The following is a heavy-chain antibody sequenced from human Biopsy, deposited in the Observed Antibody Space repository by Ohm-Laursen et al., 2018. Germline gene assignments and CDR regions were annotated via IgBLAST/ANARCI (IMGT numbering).Heavy chain of an antibody. V-gene: IGHV3-73*01. CDR3: TRSAGYGYDY. D-gene: IGHD5-12*01. J-gene: IGHJ4*02. CDR1: GLNLSAFA. Sequence: SLRLSCAASGLNLSAFALHWVRQASGRGLEWVGRIKKKSNNDATAYAESMKGRFSIFRDDSKSTSFLQMNSLKIEDTAVYFCTRSAGYGYDYWGQGILVTVSS. CDR2: IKKKSNNDAT.